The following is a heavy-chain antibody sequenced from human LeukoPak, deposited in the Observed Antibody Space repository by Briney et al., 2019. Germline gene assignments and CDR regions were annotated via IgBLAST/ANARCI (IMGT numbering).Heavy chain of an antibody. CDR2: ISYDGSNK. Sequence: GGSLRLSCAASGFTFSSYGMHWVRQAPGKGLEWVAVISYDGSNKYYAGSVKGRFTISRDNSKNTLYLQMNSLRAEDTAVYYCAKDPFDYWGQGTLVTVSS. CDR1: GFTFSSYG. J-gene: IGHJ4*02. CDR3: AKDPFDY. V-gene: IGHV3-30*18.